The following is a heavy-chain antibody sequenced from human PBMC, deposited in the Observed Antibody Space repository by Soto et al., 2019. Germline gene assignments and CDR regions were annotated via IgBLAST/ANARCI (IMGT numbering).Heavy chain of an antibody. CDR1: GFTFGDHD. CDR3: ARGGCTSTSCYYLFDF. D-gene: IGHD2-2*01. Sequence: GGSLSLSCTTSGFTFGDHDMSWLRQAPGKGLEWLGCIRGKAYGGTTEYAASVKGRFAMSIDNSQGIAYLQMNSLKTEDTAVYYCARGGCTSTSCYYLFDFWGQGSLVTVSS. CDR2: IRGKAYGGTT. J-gene: IGHJ4*02. V-gene: IGHV3-49*03.